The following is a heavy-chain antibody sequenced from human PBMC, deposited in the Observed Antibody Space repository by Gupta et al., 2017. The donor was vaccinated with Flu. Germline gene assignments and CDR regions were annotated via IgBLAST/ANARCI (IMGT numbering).Heavy chain of an antibody. CDR3: NKNFES. V-gene: IGHV3-74*01. CDR1: GFTFTNDW. Sequence: CVASGFTFTNDWMHWVRQVPGKGLVWVCRVKVEGSDTSYAESVKGRFIVYRDNARKIRSMESNSLRAKDTSVDCCNKNFESWGQGVLVTVSS. J-gene: IGHJ4*02. CDR2: VKVEGSDT.